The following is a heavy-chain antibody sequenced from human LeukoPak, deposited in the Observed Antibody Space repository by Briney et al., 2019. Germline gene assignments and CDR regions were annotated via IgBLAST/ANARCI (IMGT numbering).Heavy chain of an antibody. CDR1: GGSFSGYY. D-gene: IGHD4-17*01. CDR3: ARGFDGDPYYFDY. J-gene: IGHJ4*02. CDR2: INHSGST. V-gene: IGHV4-34*01. Sequence: SETLSLTCAVYGGSFSGYYWSWIRQPPVKGLEWIGEINHSGSTNYNPSLKSRVTISVDTSKNQFSLKLSSVTAADTAVYYCARGFDGDPYYFDYWGQGTLVTVSS.